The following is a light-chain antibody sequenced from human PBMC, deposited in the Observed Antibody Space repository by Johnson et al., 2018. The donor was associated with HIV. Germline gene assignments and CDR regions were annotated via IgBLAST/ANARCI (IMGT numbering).Light chain of an antibody. CDR3: GTWDSSLSAGYV. V-gene: IGLV1-51*01. CDR1: SSNIGNNY. Sequence: QSALTQPPSVSAAPGQKVTISCSGSSSNIGNNYVSWYQQLPGTAPKLLIYDNNKRPSGIPDRFSGSKSCTSATLGITGLQTGDEADYYCGTWDSSLSAGYVFGTGTKVTVL. CDR2: DNN. J-gene: IGLJ1*01.